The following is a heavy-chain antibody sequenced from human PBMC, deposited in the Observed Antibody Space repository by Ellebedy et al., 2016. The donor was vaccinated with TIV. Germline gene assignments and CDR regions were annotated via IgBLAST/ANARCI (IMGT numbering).Heavy chain of an antibody. Sequence: MPSETLSLTCSVSGGSVSTTRYYWAWIRQPPGKGLEWIGSVYYSGSPYYNPSFKRRVTLSADPSKNHFSLNLTSETAADTAVYYCARIDSWQPIDDWGQGILVTVSS. CDR1: GGSVSTTRYY. CDR2: VYYSGSP. J-gene: IGHJ4*02. V-gene: IGHV4-39*02. CDR3: ARIDSWQPIDD. D-gene: IGHD3-9*01.